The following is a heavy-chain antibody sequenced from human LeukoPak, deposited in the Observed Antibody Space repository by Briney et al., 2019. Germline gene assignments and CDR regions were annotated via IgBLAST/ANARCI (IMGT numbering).Heavy chain of an antibody. CDR3: ARAVPGTWYFDL. CDR1: GGSFNNYY. J-gene: IGHJ2*01. V-gene: IGHV4-34*01. CDR2: INHSGST. D-gene: IGHD6-19*01. Sequence: PSETLSLTCGVYGGSFNNYYWSWIRQPPGKGLEWIGEINHSGSTNYNPSLKSRVTTSVDTSENQFSLRLTSVTAADTAVYYCARAVPGTWYFDLWGRGTLVTVSS.